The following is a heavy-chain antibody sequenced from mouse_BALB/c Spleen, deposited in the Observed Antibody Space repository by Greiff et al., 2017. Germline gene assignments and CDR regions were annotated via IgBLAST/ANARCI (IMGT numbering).Heavy chain of an antibody. Sequence: LQQPGSELVRPGASVKLSCKASGYTFTSYWMHWVKQRPGQGLEWIGNIYPGSGSTNYDEKFKSKATLTVDTSSSTAYMQLSSLTSEDSAVYYCTRWGYYGDYWGQGTTLTVSA. CDR1: GYTFTSYW. J-gene: IGHJ2*01. CDR3: TRWGYYGDY. V-gene: IGHV1S22*01. CDR2: IYPGSGST.